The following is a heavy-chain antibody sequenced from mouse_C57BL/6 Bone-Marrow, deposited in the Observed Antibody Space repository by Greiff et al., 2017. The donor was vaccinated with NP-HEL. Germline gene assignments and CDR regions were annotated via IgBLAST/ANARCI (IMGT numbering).Heavy chain of an antibody. D-gene: IGHD2-1*01. CDR3: ARDYYGNYSSYWYFDV. CDR2: IGPGSGST. J-gene: IGHJ1*03. V-gene: IGHV1-77*01. CDR1: GYTFTDYY. Sequence: QVQLQQSGAELVKPGASVKISCKASGYTFTDYYINWVKQRPGQGLEWIGKIGPGSGSTYYNEKFKGKATLTADKSSSTAYMQLSSLTSEDSAVYFCARDYYGNYSSYWYFDVWGTGTTVTVSS.